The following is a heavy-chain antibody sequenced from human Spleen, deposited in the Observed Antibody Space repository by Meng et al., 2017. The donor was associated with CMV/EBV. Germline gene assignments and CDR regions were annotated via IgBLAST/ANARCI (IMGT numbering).Heavy chain of an antibody. CDR1: GFTFSSYD. D-gene: IGHD3-22*01. CDR3: ARDYDSSGYFDY. V-gene: IGHV4-34*01. Sequence: GSLRLSCAVSGFTFSSYDMQWVRQAPGKGLEWIGEINHSGSTNYNPSLKSRVTISVDTSKNQFSLKLSSVTAADTAVYNCARDYDSSGYFDYWGQGTLVTVSS. CDR2: INHSGST. J-gene: IGHJ4*02.